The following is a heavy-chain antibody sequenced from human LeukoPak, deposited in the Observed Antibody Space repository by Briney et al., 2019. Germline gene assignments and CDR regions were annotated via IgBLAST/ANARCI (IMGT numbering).Heavy chain of an antibody. CDR3: AREMPTHDAFDV. CDR1: GFTFSSYG. D-gene: IGHD5-24*01. Sequence: GGSLRLSCAASGFTFSSYGMHWVRQATGKGLEWVSTIGTAGDTYYLGSVKGRFTISRENAKNALYLQMNSLRAGDTAVYYCAREMPTHDAFDVWGQGTMVTVSS. J-gene: IGHJ3*01. CDR2: IGTAGDT. V-gene: IGHV3-13*04.